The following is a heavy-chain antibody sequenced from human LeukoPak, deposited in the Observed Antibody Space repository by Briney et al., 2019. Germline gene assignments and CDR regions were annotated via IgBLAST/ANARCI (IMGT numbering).Heavy chain of an antibody. CDR2: ISDSGGST. V-gene: IGHV3-23*01. D-gene: IGHD3-22*01. CDR3: AKKPSSGYYYIDY. CDR1: GFTFSSYA. J-gene: IGHJ4*02. Sequence: PGGSLRLSCAASGFTFSSYAMSWFRQAPGKGLEWVSTISDSGGSTYYADSVKGRFTISRDNSKNTLYLQMNSLRAEDTAVYCCAKKPSSGYYYIDYWGQGTLVTVSS.